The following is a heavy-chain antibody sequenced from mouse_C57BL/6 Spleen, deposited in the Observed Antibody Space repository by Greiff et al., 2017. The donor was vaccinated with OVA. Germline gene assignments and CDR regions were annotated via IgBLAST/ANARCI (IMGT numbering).Heavy chain of an antibody. CDR1: GFTFSSYA. CDR2: ISDGGSYT. D-gene: IGHD1-1*01. J-gene: IGHJ1*03. Sequence: EVQGVESGGGLVKPGGSLKLSCAASGFTFSSYAMSWVRQTPEKRLEWVATISDGGSYTYYPDNVKGRFTISRDNAKNNLYLQMSHLKSEDTAMYYCARALSTTGYFDVWGTGTTVTVSS. CDR3: ARALSTTGYFDV. V-gene: IGHV5-4*01.